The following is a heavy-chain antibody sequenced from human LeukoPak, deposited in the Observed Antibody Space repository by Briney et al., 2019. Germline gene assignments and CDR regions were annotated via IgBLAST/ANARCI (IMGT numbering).Heavy chain of an antibody. CDR2: IYYSGST. J-gene: IGHJ4*02. Sequence: SETLSLTCTVSGGSISSYYWSWIRQPPGKGLQWIGYIYYSGSTNYNPSLKSRVIISVDTSKNQFSLQLSSVTAADTAVYYCAKHPYDSSGYPPPGPYPDYWGQGTLVTVSS. V-gene: IGHV4-59*08. D-gene: IGHD3-22*01. CDR3: AKHPYDSSGYPPPGPYPDY. CDR1: GGSISSYY.